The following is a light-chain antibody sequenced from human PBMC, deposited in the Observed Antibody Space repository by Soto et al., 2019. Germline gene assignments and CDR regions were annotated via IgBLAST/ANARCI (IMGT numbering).Light chain of an antibody. CDR2: DAS. J-gene: IGKJ3*01. CDR1: QDIGSS. CDR3: QKSDHLPL. Sequence: DIQMTQSPPSLSASVGDRVTITCQASQDIGSSLNWFQHKPGKAPNLVIYDASNLEIGVPSRFSGSGSATDFTFTITSLRPEDIATYYCQKSDHLPLFGPGTKVESK. V-gene: IGKV1-33*01.